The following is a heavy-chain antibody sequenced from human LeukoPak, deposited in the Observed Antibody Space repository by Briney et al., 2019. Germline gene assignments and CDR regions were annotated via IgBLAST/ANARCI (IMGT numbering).Heavy chain of an antibody. V-gene: IGHV3-7*01. J-gene: IGHJ3*02. CDR2: IKRDGSEK. D-gene: IGHD2-15*01. CDR3: VREASGGSKGVSGIFDI. CDR1: GFTFSNAW. Sequence: GGSLRLSCAASGFTFSNAWMSWVRQAPGKGLEWVASIKRDGSEKYYVDSVKGRFTISRDNAKNSLYLQMKSLRAEDTAVYHCVREASGGSKGVSGIFDIWGQGTLVTVSS.